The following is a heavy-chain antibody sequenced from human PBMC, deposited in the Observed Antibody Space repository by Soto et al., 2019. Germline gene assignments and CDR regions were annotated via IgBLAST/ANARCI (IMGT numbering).Heavy chain of an antibody. CDR2: IYYSGST. Sequence: QLQLQESGPGLVKPSETLSLTCTVSGGSISSSSYYWGWIRQPPGKGLEWIGSIYYSGSTYYNPSLKSRVTISVDTSKNQFSLKLSSVTAADTAVYYCAREVRRGNTTPYFDYWGQGTLVTVSS. D-gene: IGHD3-16*01. V-gene: IGHV4-39*02. CDR3: AREVRRGNTTPYFDY. CDR1: GGSISSSSYY. J-gene: IGHJ4*02.